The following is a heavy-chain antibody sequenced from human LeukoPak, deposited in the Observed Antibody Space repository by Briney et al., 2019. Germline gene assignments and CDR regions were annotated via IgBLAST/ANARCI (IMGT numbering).Heavy chain of an antibody. Sequence: PSETLSLTCAVYGGSFSGYYWSWIRQPPGKGLEWIGEINHSGSTNYNPSLKSRVTISVDTSKNQFSLKLSSVTAADTAVYYCARKGPQYYDFWSGYALGNNWFDPWGQGTLVTVSS. CDR1: GGSFSGYY. D-gene: IGHD3-3*01. CDR2: INHSGST. J-gene: IGHJ5*02. CDR3: ARKGPQYYDFWSGYALGNNWFDP. V-gene: IGHV4-34*01.